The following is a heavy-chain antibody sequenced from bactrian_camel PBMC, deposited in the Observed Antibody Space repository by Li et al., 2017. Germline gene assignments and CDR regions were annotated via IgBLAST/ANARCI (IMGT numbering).Heavy chain of an antibody. Sequence: HVQLVESGGGSVQPGGSLRLTCSGSGYTTRAYYMAWFRQAPGKEREGVAANDQDGARDYVNSVKGRFTVSKDNAKNTLYLQMNSLKPEDSAMYYCAAAQGQWYVPLHEGSFGYWGQGTQVTVS. D-gene: IGHD2*01. CDR1: GYTTRAYY. CDR2: NDQDGAR. J-gene: IGHJ6*01. CDR3: AAAQGQWYVPLHEGSFGY. V-gene: IGHV3S1*01.